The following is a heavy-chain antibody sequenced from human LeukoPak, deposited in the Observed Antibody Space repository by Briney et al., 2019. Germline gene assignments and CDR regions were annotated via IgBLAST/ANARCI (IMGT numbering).Heavy chain of an antibody. CDR1: GFTFSSYG. J-gene: IGHJ4*02. V-gene: IGHV3-30*02. CDR2: IRYDGSNK. CDR3: AKLQAGVVVVPATDY. Sequence: PGGSLRLSCAASGFTFSSYGMHWVRQAPGKGLEWVAFIRYDGSNKYHADSVKGRFTISRDNSKNTLYLQMNSLRAEDTAVYYCAKLQAGVVVVPATDYWGQGTLVTVSS. D-gene: IGHD2-2*01.